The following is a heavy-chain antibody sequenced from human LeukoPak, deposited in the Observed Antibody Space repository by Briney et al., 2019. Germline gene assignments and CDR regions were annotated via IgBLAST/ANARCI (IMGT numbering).Heavy chain of an antibody. J-gene: IGHJ4*02. CDR2: IIPILGTA. D-gene: IGHD3-22*01. V-gene: IGHV1-69*05. CDR3: ARALDSSGYDY. Sequence: ASVKVSFKASGGTFSSYAISWVRQAPRQGLEWMGRIIPILGTANYSQKFQGRVTITTDESTSTAYMELSSLRSEDTAVYYCARALDSSGYDYWGQGTLVSVSS. CDR1: GGTFSSYA.